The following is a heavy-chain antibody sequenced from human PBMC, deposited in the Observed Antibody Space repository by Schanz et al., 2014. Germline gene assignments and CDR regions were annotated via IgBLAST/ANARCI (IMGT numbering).Heavy chain of an antibody. CDR1: GYTFVGYY. CDR2: MNPNSGNT. Sequence: QVQLVQSGPEVKKPGASVRVSCQASGYTFVGYYIHWLRQAPGQGLEWMGWMNPNSGNTGYAQKFQGRVTMTRNTSISTAYMELSSLRSEDTAVYYCARDYYYGMDVWGQGTTVTVSS. V-gene: IGHV1-8*02. CDR3: ARDYYYGMDV. J-gene: IGHJ6*02.